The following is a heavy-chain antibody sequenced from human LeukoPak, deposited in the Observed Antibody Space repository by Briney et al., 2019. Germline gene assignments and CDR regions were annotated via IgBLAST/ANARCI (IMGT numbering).Heavy chain of an antibody. J-gene: IGHJ4*02. CDR1: GFTFSNYN. CDR3: ARSNARDGYNFGY. Sequence: GGSLRLSCVASGFTFSNYNMNWVRQAPGKGLEWVSYISSTSSTIYYADSVKGRFTISRDNAKNSLSLQMNSLRDEDTAVYYCARSNARDGYNFGYWGQGTLVTVSS. CDR2: ISSTSSTI. D-gene: IGHD5-24*01. V-gene: IGHV3-48*02.